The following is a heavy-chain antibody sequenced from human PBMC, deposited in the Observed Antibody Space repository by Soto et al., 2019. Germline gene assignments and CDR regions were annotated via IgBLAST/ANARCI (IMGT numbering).Heavy chain of an antibody. CDR1: GFTFRSFT. Sequence: GGSLRLSCAASGFTFRSFTMNWVRQAPGRGLEWVSTISSNSAYIYYTDALRGRFIISRDNAKNSLHLQMNSLRAEDTAVYYCTRDASRDSSARGWFDPWGPGTLVTVSS. D-gene: IGHD6-13*01. J-gene: IGHJ5*02. V-gene: IGHV3-21*01. CDR2: ISSNSAYI. CDR3: TRDASRDSSARGWFDP.